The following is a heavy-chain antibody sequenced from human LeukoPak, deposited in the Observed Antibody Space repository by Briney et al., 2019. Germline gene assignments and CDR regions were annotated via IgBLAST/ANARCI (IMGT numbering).Heavy chain of an antibody. D-gene: IGHD4-11*01. CDR2: ISGSGGST. J-gene: IGHJ4*02. V-gene: IGHV3-23*01. Sequence: GGSLRLSCAASGFTFSSYAMSWVRQAPGKGLEWASAISGSGGSTYYADSVKGRFTISRDNSKNTLYLQMNSLRAEDTAVYYCAKDDSYSNWGYYFDYWGQGTLVTVSS. CDR3: AKDDSYSNWGYYFDY. CDR1: GFTFSSYA.